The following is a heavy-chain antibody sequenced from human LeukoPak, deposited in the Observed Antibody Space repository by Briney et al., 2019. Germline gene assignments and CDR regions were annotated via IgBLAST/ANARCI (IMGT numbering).Heavy chain of an antibody. CDR2: ISGHSSHI. J-gene: IGHJ4*02. V-gene: IGHV3-21*01. CDR3: GRAFPPLRTSSAGDL. D-gene: IGHD3-16*01. Sequence: GGSLRLSCSASGFTFSDYDMNWVRQAPGKGLEWVSAISGHSSHIYYGDSVKGRFTISRDNARNSLYLQMNSLGVEDTAVYYCGRAFPPLRTSSAGDLWGQGTLATVSS. CDR1: GFTFSDYD.